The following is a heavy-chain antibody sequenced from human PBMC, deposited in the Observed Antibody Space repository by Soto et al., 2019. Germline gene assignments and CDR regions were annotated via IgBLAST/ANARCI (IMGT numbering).Heavy chain of an antibody. CDR1: GGSFSGYY. CDR3: ARGLVVVAAKGDWFDP. V-gene: IGHV4-34*01. D-gene: IGHD2-15*01. J-gene: IGHJ5*02. CDR2: INHSGST. Sequence: SETLSLTCAVYGGSFSGYYWSWIRQPPGKGLEWIGEINHSGSTNYNPSLKSRVTISVDTSKNQFSLKLSSVTAADTAVYYCARGLVVVAAKGDWFDPWGQGTLVTVSS.